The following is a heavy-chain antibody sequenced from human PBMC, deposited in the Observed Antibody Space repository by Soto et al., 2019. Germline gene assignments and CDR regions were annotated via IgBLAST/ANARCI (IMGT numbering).Heavy chain of an antibody. CDR2: IYYSGST. J-gene: IGHJ5*02. CDR1: GGSISSGGYY. Sequence: PSETLSLTCTVSGGSISSGGYYWSWIRQHPGKGLEWIGYIYYSGSTYYNPSLKSRVTISVDTSKNQFSLKLGSVTAADTAVYYCARGTSSFRRIAARPRLFDPWGQGTLVTVSS. V-gene: IGHV4-31*03. D-gene: IGHD6-6*01. CDR3: ARGTSSFRRIAARPRLFDP.